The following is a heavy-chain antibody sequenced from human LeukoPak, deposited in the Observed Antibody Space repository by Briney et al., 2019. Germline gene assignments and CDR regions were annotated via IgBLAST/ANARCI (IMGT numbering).Heavy chain of an antibody. CDR3: ARFSDFFDY. J-gene: IGHJ4*02. CDR1: GFTFSSYA. D-gene: IGHD3-10*01. V-gene: IGHV3-30*04. CDR2: ISYDGSNK. Sequence: GGSLRLSCAASGFTFSSYAMHWVRQAPGKGLEWVAVISYDGSNKYYADSVKGRFIISRDNSKNTLYLQMNSLRAEDTAVYYCARFSDFFDYWGQGTLVTVSS.